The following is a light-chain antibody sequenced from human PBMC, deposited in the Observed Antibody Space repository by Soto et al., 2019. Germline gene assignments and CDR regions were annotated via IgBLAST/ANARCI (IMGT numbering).Light chain of an antibody. V-gene: IGKV3-11*01. CDR1: QSFTGY. CDR3: QQRGTWPPLFT. J-gene: IGKJ3*01. Sequence: EIVLTQSPATLSLSPGERATLSCRASQSFTGYLAWYQHKPGQAPRLLIYDTSNSAAGIPARFSGGGSGTDFTLTISSLEPEDFAVYYCQQRGTWPPLFTFGPGTKVDIK. CDR2: DTS.